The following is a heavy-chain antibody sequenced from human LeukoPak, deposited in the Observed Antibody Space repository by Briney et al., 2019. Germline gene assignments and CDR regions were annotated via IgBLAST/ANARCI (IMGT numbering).Heavy chain of an antibody. Sequence: PGGSLRLSRAASLFTSSSYSMNSVRQAPGKEVEWVSSISSSSSYIYYADSVQGRFTISGDNATNSLYLQMNSLRADDTAVYYCARGDSNYGFDYWGQGTLVTVSS. V-gene: IGHV3-21*01. CDR3: ARGDSNYGFDY. J-gene: IGHJ4*02. CDR1: LFTSSSYS. CDR2: ISSSSSYI. D-gene: IGHD4-11*01.